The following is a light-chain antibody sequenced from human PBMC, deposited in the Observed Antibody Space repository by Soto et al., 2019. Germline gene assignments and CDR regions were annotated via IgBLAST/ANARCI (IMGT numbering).Light chain of an antibody. J-gene: IGKJ1*01. CDR3: QQDGSSSWT. Sequence: EIVLTQSPGTLSLSPGERATLSCRASQSVSSNYLAWYQQKPGQAPRLLIYGASSRATGIPDRFSGSGSGTDFTLTISRLEPDDFAVYYCQQDGSSSWTFGQGTKVEIK. CDR1: QSVSSNY. V-gene: IGKV3-20*01. CDR2: GAS.